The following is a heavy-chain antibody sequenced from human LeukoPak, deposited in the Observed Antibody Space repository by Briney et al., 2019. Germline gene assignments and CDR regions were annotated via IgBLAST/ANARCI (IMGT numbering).Heavy chain of an antibody. D-gene: IGHD1-26*01. CDR2: FSGHGSHT. CDR1: GFTFRDFS. V-gene: IGHV3-23*01. CDR3: VKDLGRYRNNCFDY. J-gene: IGHJ4*02. Sequence: GGSLRLSCAASGFTFRDFSMHWVRQAPGKGLEGVSLFSGHGSHTHYADSVKGLFTISRDDSKNTLYLQMNSLRGEDTAVYYCVKDLGRYRNNCFDYWGQGTLVTVSS.